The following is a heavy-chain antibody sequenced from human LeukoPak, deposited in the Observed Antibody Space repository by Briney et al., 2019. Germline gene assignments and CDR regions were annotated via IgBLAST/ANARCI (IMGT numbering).Heavy chain of an antibody. D-gene: IGHD3-22*01. CDR2: IYYSGST. Sequence: SETLSLTCTVSGGSISSSSYSWGWLRQPPGKGLEWIVSIYYSGSTYYNPSLKRRVTISVDRFKNQFSLKLSSVTAADTAVYYCARGLYYYDSSGYLPPPEYYFDYWGQGTLVTVSS. V-gene: IGHV4-39*07. CDR1: GGSISSSSYS. J-gene: IGHJ4*02. CDR3: ARGLYYYDSSGYLPPPEYYFDY.